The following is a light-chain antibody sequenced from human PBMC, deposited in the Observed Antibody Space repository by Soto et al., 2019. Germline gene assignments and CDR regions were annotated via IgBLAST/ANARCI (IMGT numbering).Light chain of an antibody. CDR2: KAS. J-gene: IGKJ5*01. CDR1: QSISTW. Sequence: DIQMTQSPSTLSVSVGDRVNITCRASQSISTWVAWYQQKPGKAPILLISKASSLETGVPPRFSGSGSGTEFTLTISSLQPDDYATYYCQQYNTYPTFGQGTRLEIK. V-gene: IGKV1-5*03. CDR3: QQYNTYPT.